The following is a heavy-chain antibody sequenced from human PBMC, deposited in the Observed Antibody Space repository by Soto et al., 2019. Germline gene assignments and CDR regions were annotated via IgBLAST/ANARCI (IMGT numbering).Heavy chain of an antibody. CDR1: GGTFSSYA. CDR2: SIYIFGTA. J-gene: IGHJ5*02. V-gene: IGHV1-69*13. D-gene: IGHD3-10*01. Sequence: SVKVSCKASGGTFSSYAICWFRQAPGQGLEWLGGSIYIFGTANYAQKFQVRVTITADESTTTAYRELSSLRSEDTAVYDCARVFESYYNPIPAWGQGTLVTGSS. CDR3: ARVFESYYNPIPA.